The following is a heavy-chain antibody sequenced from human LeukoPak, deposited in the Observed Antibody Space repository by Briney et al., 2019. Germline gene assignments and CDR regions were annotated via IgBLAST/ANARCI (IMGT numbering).Heavy chain of an antibody. CDR3: ARHVGSGSYFDY. Sequence: SESLSLTCTVSGGSISGSSYYWGWIRQRPVKGLEWIGSIYYSGSSYYNPSLRSRVIISVDTSKSQFSLKLSSVTAADTAVCYCARHVGSGSYFDYWGQGTLVTVSS. D-gene: IGHD3-22*01. V-gene: IGHV4-39*01. CDR2: IYYSGSS. J-gene: IGHJ4*02. CDR1: GGSISGSSYY.